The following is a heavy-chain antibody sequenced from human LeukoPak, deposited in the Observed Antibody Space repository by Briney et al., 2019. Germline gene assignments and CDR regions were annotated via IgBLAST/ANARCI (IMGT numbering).Heavy chain of an antibody. D-gene: IGHD1-20*01. CDR2: IIPMSGTA. CDR3: ARLITGSYYYYGMDV. Sequence: SVKVSCKASGGTFNNFAISWVRQAPGQGLEWVGGIIPMSGTANYAQKFQGRVTITADESTSTAYMELSSLRSEDTAVYYCARLITGSYYYYGMDVWGQGTTVTVSS. V-gene: IGHV1-69*01. J-gene: IGHJ6*02. CDR1: GGTFNNFA.